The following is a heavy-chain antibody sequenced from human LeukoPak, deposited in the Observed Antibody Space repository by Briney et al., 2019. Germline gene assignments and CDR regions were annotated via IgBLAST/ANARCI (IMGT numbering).Heavy chain of an antibody. CDR3: ARGDYYDSSGYSWFDP. CDR2: IYHSGSI. V-gene: IGHV4-30-2*01. Sequence: TLSLTCAVSGGSISSGGYSWSWIRQPPGKGLEWIGYIYHSGSIYYNPSLKSRVTISVDRSKSQFSLKLSSVTAADTAVYYCARGDYYDSSGYSWFDPWGQGTLVTVSS. J-gene: IGHJ5*02. D-gene: IGHD3-22*01. CDR1: GGSISSGGYS.